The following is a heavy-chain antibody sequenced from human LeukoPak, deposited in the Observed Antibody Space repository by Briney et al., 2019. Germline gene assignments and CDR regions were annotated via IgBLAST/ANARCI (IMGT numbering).Heavy chain of an antibody. CDR1: GYTFTDYY. D-gene: IGHD2-2*01. J-gene: IGHJ4*02. CDR3: ARDPSTRYYTDY. V-gene: IGHV1-2*02. Sequence: GASVKVSCKASGYTFTDYYIHWVRQDPGQGLEWMGGVFPNTGATNSAQKFQGRITMTRDTSISTVYLELRSLRSDDTAVYYCARDPSTRYYTDYWGQGTLVTVSS. CDR2: VFPNTGAT.